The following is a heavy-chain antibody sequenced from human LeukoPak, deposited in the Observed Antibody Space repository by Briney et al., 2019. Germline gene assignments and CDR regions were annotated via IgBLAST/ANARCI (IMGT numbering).Heavy chain of an antibody. D-gene: IGHD5-18*01. CDR2: IYPGDSDT. CDR1: GYSFTSYW. CDR3: ARTSGSRDYYYYYGMDV. Sequence: GESLKTSCKGSGYSFTSYWIGWVRQMPGKGLEWMGIIYPGDSDTRYSPSFQGQVTISADKSISTAYLQWSSLKASDTAMYYCARTSGSRDYYYYYGMDVWGQGTTVTVSS. V-gene: IGHV5-51*01. J-gene: IGHJ6*02.